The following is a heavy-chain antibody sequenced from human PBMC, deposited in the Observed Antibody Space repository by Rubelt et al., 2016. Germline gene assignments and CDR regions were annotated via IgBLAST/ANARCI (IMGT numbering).Heavy chain of an antibody. V-gene: IGHV4-34*01. Sequence: VQLQQWGAGLLKPSETLSLTCAVYGGSFSGYYWSWIRQPPGKGLEWIGEINHSGSTNYNPSLKSRVTISVDTSQNQFSLKLSSVTAADTAVYYCASQSSSGWYAFDIWGQGTMVTVSS. D-gene: IGHD6-19*01. CDR3: ASQSSSGWYAFDI. J-gene: IGHJ3*02. CDR1: GGSFSGYY. CDR2: INHSGST.